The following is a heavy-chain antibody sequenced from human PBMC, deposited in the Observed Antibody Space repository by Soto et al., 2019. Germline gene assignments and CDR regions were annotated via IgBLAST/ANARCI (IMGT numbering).Heavy chain of an antibody. CDR3: EKKMRVSAPRSHQAGAY. CDR1: GFTFSSYG. CDR2: ISYDGSNK. V-gene: IGHV3-30*18. Sequence: QVQLVESGGGVVQPGRSLRLSCAASGFTFSSYGMHWVRQAPGKGLEWVAVISYDGSNKYYADSVKGRFTISRDNSKNSLYLKMNNQRRENREGYSCEKKMRVSAPRSHQAGAYWAKGTLV. D-gene: IGHD2-21*02. J-gene: IGHJ4*02.